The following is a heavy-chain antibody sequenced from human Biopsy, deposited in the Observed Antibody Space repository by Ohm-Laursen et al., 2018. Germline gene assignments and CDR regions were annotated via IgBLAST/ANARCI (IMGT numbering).Heavy chain of an antibody. CDR2: IYNTETT. V-gene: IGHV4-39*01. Sequence: PSQTLSLTCSVFGFSISSSTTYYWAWLRQPPGKGLEWIGSIYNTETTFYNPSLKSRVTISVDTSTNQFSLKVSSVTAADTALYFCARHPTGFWFDPWGHGTLVTVSS. J-gene: IGHJ5*02. CDR3: ARHPTGFWFDP. CDR1: GFSISSSTTYY.